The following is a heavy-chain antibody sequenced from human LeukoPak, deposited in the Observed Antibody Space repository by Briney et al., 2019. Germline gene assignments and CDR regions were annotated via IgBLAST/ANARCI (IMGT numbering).Heavy chain of an antibody. CDR1: GGSISSYY. V-gene: IGHV4-59*01. Sequence: SETLSLTCTVSGGSISSYYWSWIRQPPGKGLEWIGYIYCSGSTNYNPSLKSRVTISVDTSKNQFSLKLSSVTAADTAVYYCARVRGWAIRDYYYGMDVWGQGTTVTVSS. D-gene: IGHD6-19*01. CDR2: IYCSGST. CDR3: ARVRGWAIRDYYYGMDV. J-gene: IGHJ6*02.